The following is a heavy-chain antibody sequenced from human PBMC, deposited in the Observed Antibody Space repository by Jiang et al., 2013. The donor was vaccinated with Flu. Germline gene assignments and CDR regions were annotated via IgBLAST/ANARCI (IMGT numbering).Heavy chain of an antibody. CDR3: ATTELPHYYYYYMDV. J-gene: IGHJ6*03. Sequence: PGGSLRLSCAASGFTFSSYWMSWVRQAPGKGLEWVANIKQDGSEKYYVDSVKGRFTISRDNAKNSLYLQMNSLRAEDTAVYYCATTELPHYYYYYMDVWGKGTTVTVSS. CDR1: GFTFSSYW. V-gene: IGHV3-7*03. CDR2: IKQDGSEK. D-gene: IGHD1-7*01.